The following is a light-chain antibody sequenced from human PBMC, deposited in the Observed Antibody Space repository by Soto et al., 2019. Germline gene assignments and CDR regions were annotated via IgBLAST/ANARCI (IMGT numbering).Light chain of an antibody. CDR1: QGVRDA. V-gene: IGKV1-17*01. CDR3: LQHNNYPWT. Sequence: DIQMTQSPSSLSASVGDRVTITCRASQGVRDALGWYQQKPGKAPKRLIYAAPSLPLGVPSRFSGSGSGTEFTLTISSLQPEDSATYFCLQHNNYPWTVGQGTKV. J-gene: IGKJ1*01. CDR2: AAP.